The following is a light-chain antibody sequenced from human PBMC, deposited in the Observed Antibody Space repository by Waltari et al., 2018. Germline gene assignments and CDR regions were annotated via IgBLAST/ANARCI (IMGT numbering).Light chain of an antibody. V-gene: IGKV3-11*01. Sequence: EIVLTQSPATLSLSPGERATLSCRASQSVSRHLAWYQQKPGQSPRLLIYDASTRATGVPAMFSGSGSGTDFTLTISSLEPEDFAVYYCQQRSNWPLFTFGPGTKVDIK. CDR1: QSVSRH. J-gene: IGKJ3*01. CDR2: DAS. CDR3: QQRSNWPLFT.